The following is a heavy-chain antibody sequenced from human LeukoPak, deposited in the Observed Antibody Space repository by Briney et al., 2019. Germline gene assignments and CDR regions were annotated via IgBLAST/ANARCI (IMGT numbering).Heavy chain of an antibody. Sequence: PSETLSLTCAAYGGPFSGYYWSWIRQPPGKGLEWIGEINHSGSTNYNPSLKSRVTISVDTSKNQFSLKLSSVTAADTAVYYCARGGGIAARGRGRRYFDYWGQGTLVTVSS. D-gene: IGHD6-6*01. V-gene: IGHV4-34*01. CDR1: GGPFSGYY. CDR2: INHSGST. J-gene: IGHJ4*02. CDR3: ARGGGIAARGRGRRYFDY.